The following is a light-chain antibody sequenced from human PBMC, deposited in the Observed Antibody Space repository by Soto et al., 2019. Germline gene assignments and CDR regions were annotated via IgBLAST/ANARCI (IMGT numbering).Light chain of an antibody. CDR3: CSYAGSTTLWV. CDR2: EVS. J-gene: IGLJ7*01. CDR1: SSDVGSYNL. V-gene: IGLV2-23*02. Sequence: QSALTQPASVSASPGQSITISCTGTSSDVGSYNLVSWYQQHLGKAPKVMIYEVSKRPSGVSSRFSGSKSGNTASLTISGLQAEDEADYYCCSYAGSTTLWVFGGGTQLTVL.